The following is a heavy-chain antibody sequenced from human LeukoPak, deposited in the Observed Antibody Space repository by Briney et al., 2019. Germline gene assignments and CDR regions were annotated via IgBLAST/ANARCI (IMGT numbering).Heavy chain of an antibody. CDR3: ASGNYYDSSGYFLY. CDR2: IDGDGSGT. J-gene: IGHJ4*02. Sequence: GGSLRLSCAASGLSFSNYWMHWVRQAPGKGLVWVSRIDGDGSGTIYADAVRGRFTISRDNSKNTPYLQMNSLRAEDTAVYYCASGNYYDSSGYFLYWGQGTLVTVSS. CDR1: GLSFSNYW. V-gene: IGHV3-74*01. D-gene: IGHD3-22*01.